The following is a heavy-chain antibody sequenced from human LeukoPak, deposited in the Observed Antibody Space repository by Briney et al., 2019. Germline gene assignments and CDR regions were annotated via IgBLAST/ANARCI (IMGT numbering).Heavy chain of an antibody. D-gene: IGHD5-24*01. CDR1: GFTFSNAW. J-gene: IGHJ4*02. Sequence: PGGSLRLSCAASGFTFSNAWMSWVRQAPGKGLEWVDRIKSKTDGGTTDYAAPVKGRFTISRDDSKNTLYLQMNSLKTEDTAVYYCTTVDAFDYWGQGTLVTVSS. CDR3: TTVDAFDY. CDR2: IKSKTDGGTT. V-gene: IGHV3-15*01.